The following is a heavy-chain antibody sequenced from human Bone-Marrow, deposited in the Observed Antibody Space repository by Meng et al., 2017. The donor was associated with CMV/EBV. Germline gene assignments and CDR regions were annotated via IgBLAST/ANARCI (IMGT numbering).Heavy chain of an antibody. D-gene: IGHD3/OR15-3a*01. CDR3: ARSPPNIFGLIGAFDI. CDR2: INPSGGST. V-gene: IGHV1-46*01. J-gene: IGHJ3*02. Sequence: ASVKVSCKASGYTFTSYYMHWVRQAPGQGLEWMGIINPSGGSTSYAQKFQGRVTMTRDTSTSTVYMELSRLRSDDTAVYYCARSPPNIFGLIGAFDIWGQGTMVTVSS. CDR1: GYTFTSYY.